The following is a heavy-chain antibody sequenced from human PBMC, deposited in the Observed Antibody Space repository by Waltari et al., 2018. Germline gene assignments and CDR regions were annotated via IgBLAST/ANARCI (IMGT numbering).Heavy chain of an antibody. CDR2: IYPGDSDT. V-gene: IGHV5-51*01. CDR1: GYSFTSYW. J-gene: IGHJ1*01. Sequence: EVQLVQSGAEVKKPGESLKISCQGSGYSFTSYWIGWVRQMPGKGLEWMGIIYPGDSDTRYSPSFQGQVTISADKSISTAYLQWSSLKASDTAMYYCARLNGRYSSSWPTEYFQHWGQGTLVTVSS. D-gene: IGHD6-13*01. CDR3: ARLNGRYSSSWPTEYFQH.